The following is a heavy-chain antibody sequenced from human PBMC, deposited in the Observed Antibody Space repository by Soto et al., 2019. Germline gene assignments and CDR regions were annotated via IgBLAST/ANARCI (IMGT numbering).Heavy chain of an antibody. CDR2: IYYSGST. CDR1: GGSISSGGYY. V-gene: IGHV4-31*03. J-gene: IGHJ5*02. Sequence: PSETLSLTCTVSGGSISSGGYYWSWIRQHPGKGLEWIGYIYYSGSTYYNPSLKSRVTISVDTSKNQFSLKLSSVTAAGTAVYYCARDLRYCSSTSCYSNWFDPWGQGTLVTVSS. D-gene: IGHD2-2*01. CDR3: ARDLRYCSSTSCYSNWFDP.